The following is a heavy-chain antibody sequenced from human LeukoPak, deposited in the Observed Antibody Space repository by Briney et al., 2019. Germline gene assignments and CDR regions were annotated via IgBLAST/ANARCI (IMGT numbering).Heavy chain of an antibody. V-gene: IGHV3-66*01. D-gene: IGHD3-10*01. Sequence: PGGSLRLSCAASGFTVSSNYMSWVRQAPGKGLEWVSDIYSGGSTYYADSVKGRFTISRDNSKNTLYLQMNSLRAEDTAVYYCARVYYFGSGSYQTYFDYWGQGTLVTVSS. CDR3: ARVYYFGSGSYQTYFDY. J-gene: IGHJ4*02. CDR2: IYSGGST. CDR1: GFTVSSNY.